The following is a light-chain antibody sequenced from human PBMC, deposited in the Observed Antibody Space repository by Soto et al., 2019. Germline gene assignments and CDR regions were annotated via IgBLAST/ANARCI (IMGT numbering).Light chain of an antibody. CDR1: QSISSW. J-gene: IGKJ2*02. CDR2: KAS. CDR3: QHYNNARCT. Sequence: DIQMTQSPSTLSASVGDRVTITCRASQSISSWLAWYQQKPGKAPKRLIYKASSLESGVPSRFSGSGSGTEFTLTISSLQADDFATYYCQHYNNARCTFGQGTKLEIK. V-gene: IGKV1-5*03.